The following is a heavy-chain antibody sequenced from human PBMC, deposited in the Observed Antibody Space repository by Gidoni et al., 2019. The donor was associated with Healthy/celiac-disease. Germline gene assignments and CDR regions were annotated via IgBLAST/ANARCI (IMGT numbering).Heavy chain of an antibody. Sequence: QVQLQESGPGLVKPSETLSLTCPVSGGSISSYYWSWIRQPPGKGLEWIGYIYYSGSTNYNPSLKSRVTISVDTSKNQFSLKLSSVTAADTAVYYCARVRGDGYIFDYWGQGTLVTVSS. CDR3: ARVRGDGYIFDY. V-gene: IGHV4-59*01. CDR2: IYYSGST. D-gene: IGHD5-12*01. CDR1: GGSISSYY. J-gene: IGHJ4*02.